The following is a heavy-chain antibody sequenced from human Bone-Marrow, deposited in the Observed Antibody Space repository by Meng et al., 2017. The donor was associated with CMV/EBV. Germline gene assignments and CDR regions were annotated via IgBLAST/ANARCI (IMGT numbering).Heavy chain of an antibody. CDR3: AKVRFQYSSSLYYFDY. J-gene: IGHJ4*02. Sequence: GFIFSTYAISWVRQAPGKGLDWVSVISGSGGGTYYADSVKGRFTISRDNSKNTLYLQMNSLRAEDTAVYYCAKVRFQYSSSLYYFDYWGQGTLVTVSS. CDR2: ISGSGGGT. CDR1: GFIFSTYA. V-gene: IGHV3-23*01. D-gene: IGHD6-6*01.